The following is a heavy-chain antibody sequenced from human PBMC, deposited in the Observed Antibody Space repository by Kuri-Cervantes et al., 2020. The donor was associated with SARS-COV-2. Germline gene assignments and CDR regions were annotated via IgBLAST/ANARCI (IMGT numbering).Heavy chain of an antibody. V-gene: IGHV4-34*01. J-gene: IGHJ4*02. CDR3: ARGASYGDSDY. CDR2: INHSGST. CDR1: GGSFSGYY. D-gene: IGHD4-17*01. Sequence: SETLSLTCAVYGGSFSGYYWSWIRQPPGKGLEWIGEINHSGSTNYNPSLKSRVTISVDTSKNQCSLKLSSVTAADTAVYYCARGASYGDSDYWGQGTLVTVSS.